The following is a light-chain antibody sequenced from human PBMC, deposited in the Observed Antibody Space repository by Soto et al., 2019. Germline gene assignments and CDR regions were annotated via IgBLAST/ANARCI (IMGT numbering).Light chain of an antibody. CDR3: CSYAGSSTWV. Sequence: QSALTQPASVSGSPGQSITISCTGTSSAVGNYNLVSWYQQHPGKTPKLMIYDVSKRPSGVSNRFSGSKSGKTASLTISGLQAEDGADYYCCSYAGSSTWVFGGGTKLTVL. V-gene: IGLV2-23*02. CDR1: SSAVGNYNL. CDR2: DVS. J-gene: IGLJ3*02.